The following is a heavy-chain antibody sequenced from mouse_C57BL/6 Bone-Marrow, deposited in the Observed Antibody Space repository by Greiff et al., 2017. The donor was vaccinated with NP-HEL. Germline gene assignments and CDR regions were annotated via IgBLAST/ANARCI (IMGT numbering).Heavy chain of an antibody. CDR1: GFPITSGYY. J-gene: IGHJ4*01. V-gene: IGHV12-3*01. CDR2: ITHSGET. Sequence: QVQLKESGPGLVKPSQSLFLTCSITGFPITSGYYWIWIRQSPGKPLEWMGYITHSGETFYNPSLQSPISITREPSKNQFFLQLNSVTTEDTAMYYCAGGIYYDYPYAMDYWGQGTSVTVSS. CDR3: AGGIYYDYPYAMDY. D-gene: IGHD2-4*01.